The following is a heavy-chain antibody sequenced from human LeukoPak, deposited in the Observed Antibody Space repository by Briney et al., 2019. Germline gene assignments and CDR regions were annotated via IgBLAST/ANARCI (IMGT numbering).Heavy chain of an antibody. Sequence: PGGSLRLSCAASGFTFNNAWMTWVRQAPGKGLEWVGRIKSKTDGGTTEYAAPVKGRFTISRDDLQNTLYLQMNSLRAEDTAVYYCAKGGGGYPSALLIDYWGQGTLVTVSS. CDR3: AKGGGGYPSALLIDY. J-gene: IGHJ4*02. CDR2: IKSKTDGGTT. D-gene: IGHD3-16*02. CDR1: GFTFNNAW. V-gene: IGHV3-15*01.